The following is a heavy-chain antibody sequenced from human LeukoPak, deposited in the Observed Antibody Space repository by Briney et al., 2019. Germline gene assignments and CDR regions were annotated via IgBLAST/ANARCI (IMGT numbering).Heavy chain of an antibody. J-gene: IGHJ4*02. V-gene: IGHV4-4*02. CDR1: GGSISSSNW. D-gene: IGHD3-10*01. CDR2: IYHSGST. Sequence: SGTLSLTCAVSGGSISSSNWWSWVRQPPGKGLEWIGEIYHSGSTNYNPSLKSRVTISVDKSKNQFSLKLSSVTAADTAVYYCARDDYGSGINFDYWGQGTLVTVSS. CDR3: ARDDYGSGINFDY.